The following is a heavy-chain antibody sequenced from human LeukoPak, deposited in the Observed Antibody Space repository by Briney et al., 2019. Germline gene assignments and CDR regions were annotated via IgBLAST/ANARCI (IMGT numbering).Heavy chain of an antibody. CDR3: ARGSNGGYYDFWSGYFPRYYYYYMDV. Sequence: ASVKVSCKASGYTFTSYDINWVRQATGQGLEWMGWMNPNSGNTGYAQKFQGRVNMTRNTSISTAYMELSSLRSEDTAVYYCARGSNGGYYDFWSGYFPRYYYYYMDVWGKGTTVTVSS. CDR2: MNPNSGNT. CDR1: GYTFTSYD. D-gene: IGHD3-3*01. V-gene: IGHV1-8*01. J-gene: IGHJ6*03.